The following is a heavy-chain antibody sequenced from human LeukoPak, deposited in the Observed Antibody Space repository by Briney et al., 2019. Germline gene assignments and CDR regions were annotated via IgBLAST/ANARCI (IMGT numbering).Heavy chain of an antibody. CDR3: ARVTGGGGGVVVITTGGPTYYFDY. Sequence: PGGSLRLSCAASGFTFSSYSMNWVRQAPGKGLEWVSSISSSSSYIYYADSVKGRFTISRDNAKNSLYLQMNSLRAEDTAMYYCARVTGGGGGVVVITTGGPTYYFDYWGQGTLVTVSS. J-gene: IGHJ4*02. D-gene: IGHD3-22*01. V-gene: IGHV3-21*01. CDR1: GFTFSSYS. CDR2: ISSSSSYI.